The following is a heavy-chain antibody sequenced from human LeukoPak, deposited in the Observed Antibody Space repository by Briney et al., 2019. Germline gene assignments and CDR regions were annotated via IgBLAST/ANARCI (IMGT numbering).Heavy chain of an antibody. D-gene: IGHD3-9*01. J-gene: IGHJ4*02. CDR1: GGSISSYY. V-gene: IGHV4-4*07. CDR3: VSTAMLYYDILTGYYRAYFDY. CDR2: IYTSGST. Sequence: SETLSLTCTVSGGSISSYYWSWIRQPAGKGLEWIGRIYTSGSTNYNPSLKSRVTMSVDTSKNQFSLKLSSVTAADTAVYYCVSTAMLYYDILTGYYRAYFDYWGQGTLVTVSS.